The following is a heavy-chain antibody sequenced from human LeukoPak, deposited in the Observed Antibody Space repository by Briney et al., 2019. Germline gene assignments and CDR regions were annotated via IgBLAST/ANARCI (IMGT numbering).Heavy chain of an antibody. Sequence: PGGSLRLSCAASGFTFSSYGMHWVRQAPGKGLEWVAFIRYDGSNKYYADSVKGRFTISRDNSKNTLYLQMNSLRAEDTAVYYCAKGGELTSYYFDYWGQGTLVTVSS. CDR2: IRYDGSNK. V-gene: IGHV3-30*02. D-gene: IGHD1-26*01. CDR3: AKGGELTSYYFDY. CDR1: GFTFSSYG. J-gene: IGHJ4*02.